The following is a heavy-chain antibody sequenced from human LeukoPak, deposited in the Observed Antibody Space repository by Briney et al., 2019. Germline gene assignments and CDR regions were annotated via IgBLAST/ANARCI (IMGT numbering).Heavy chain of an antibody. D-gene: IGHD3-10*01. J-gene: IGHJ6*02. Sequence: PSETLSLTCTVSGGSISRDYWNWIRQPPGKGLEWIGDIDYSGRTNYNPSLKSRVTISVDTSKNQFSLKLSSVTAADTAVYYCARDYYGSGSYFEEEYYYYGMDVWGQGTTVTVSS. CDR2: IDYSGRT. CDR3: ARDYYGSGSYFEEEYYYYGMDV. CDR1: GGSISRDY. V-gene: IGHV4-59*01.